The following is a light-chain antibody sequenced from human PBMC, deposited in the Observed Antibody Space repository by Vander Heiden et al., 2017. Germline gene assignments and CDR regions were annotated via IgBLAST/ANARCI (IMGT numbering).Light chain of an antibody. V-gene: IGKV1-39*01. CDR1: QSISSY. J-gene: IGKJ2*01. Sequence: DIQMTQSPSSLSASVGDRVTIPCRASQSISSYLNWYQQKPGKAPKLLIFAASCLQSGVPSRFSGGGSGTDFTLTITTLQPEDFATYYCQQSYSTPHTFGQGTKLEIK. CDR3: QQSYSTPHT. CDR2: AAS.